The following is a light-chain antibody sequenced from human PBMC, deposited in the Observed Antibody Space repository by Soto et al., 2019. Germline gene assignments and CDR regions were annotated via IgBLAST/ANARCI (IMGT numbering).Light chain of an antibody. CDR3: QQFNSYPIP. CDR2: IAS. Sequence: IQLTQSPSSLSASVGDRVTITCRASQGITSALAWYQQKPGKAPKLLISIASNLENGVPSRFSGSGSGTDFTLTSSSLQPEDFATYFCQQFNSYPIPFGQGTRLEIK. V-gene: IGKV1-13*02. J-gene: IGKJ5*01. CDR1: QGITSA.